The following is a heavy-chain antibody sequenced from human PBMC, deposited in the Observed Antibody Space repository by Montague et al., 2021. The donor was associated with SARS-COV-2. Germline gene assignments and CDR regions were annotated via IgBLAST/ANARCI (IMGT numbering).Heavy chain of an antibody. V-gene: IGHV4-59*01. D-gene: IGHD5-12*01. Sequence: SETLSLTCSVSGESMDHYYWSWIRQPPGLEPETIGYIFYSGTTGYNPSLRSRVSISIDMSNYQFSLQLTSLTSADTAVYYCARGQRGFPFWGQGKLVTVSS. J-gene: IGHJ4*02. CDR1: GESMDHYY. CDR2: IFYSGTT. CDR3: ARGQRGFPF.